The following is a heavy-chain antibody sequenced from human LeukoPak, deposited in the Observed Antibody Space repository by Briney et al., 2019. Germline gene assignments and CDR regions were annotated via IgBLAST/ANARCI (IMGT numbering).Heavy chain of an antibody. CDR1: GGSISSYY. J-gene: IGHJ4*02. CDR3: ARTIAVAGTNYFDY. D-gene: IGHD6-19*01. CDR2: IYYSGST. V-gene: IGHV4-59*01. Sequence: SETLSLTCTVSGGSISSYYWSWIRPPPGKGLEWIGYIYYSGSTNYNPSLRSRVTISVDTSKNQFSLKLSSVTAADTAVYYCARTIAVAGTNYFDYWGQGTLVTVSS.